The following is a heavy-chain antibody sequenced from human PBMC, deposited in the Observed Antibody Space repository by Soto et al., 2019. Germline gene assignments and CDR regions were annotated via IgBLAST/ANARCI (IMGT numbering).Heavy chain of an antibody. J-gene: IGHJ6*02. Sequence: QVQLVQSGAEVKRAGASVKVSCKASGYTFSSYGLSWVRQAPGQGLEWMGWISDYNGNTHYAQKFQGRVIMTTDKSTRTGYMELRSLRSDDTAVYFCAREGYYSGSGTYSPPRYYGMDVWGQGTTVTVSS. CDR2: ISDYNGNT. CDR1: GYTFSSYG. D-gene: IGHD3-10*01. V-gene: IGHV1-18*01. CDR3: AREGYYSGSGTYSPPRYYGMDV.